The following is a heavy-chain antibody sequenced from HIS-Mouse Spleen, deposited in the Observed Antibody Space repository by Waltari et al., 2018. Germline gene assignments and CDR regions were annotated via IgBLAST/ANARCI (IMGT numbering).Heavy chain of an antibody. J-gene: IGHJ5*02. CDR1: GGSISSYY. CDR3: ASAGYSSGWYHNWFDP. Sequence: QVQLQESGPGLVKPSETLSPTGTVPGGSISSYYWRWTRQPPGKGLEWIGYIYYSGSTNYNPSLKIRVTISVDTSKNQFSLKLSSVTAADTAVYYCASAGYSSGWYHNWFDPWGQGTLVTVSS. V-gene: IGHV4-59*01. CDR2: IYYSGST. D-gene: IGHD6-19*01.